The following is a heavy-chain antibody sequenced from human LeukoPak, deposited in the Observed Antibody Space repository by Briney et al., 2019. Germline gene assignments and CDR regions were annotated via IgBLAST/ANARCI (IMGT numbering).Heavy chain of an antibody. CDR3: ARGAYGDPTSFDY. Sequence: SETLSLTCTVSGVSISSYYWSWIRQPPGKGLEWIGYIYYSGSTNYNPSLKSRVTISVDTSKNQFSLKLSSVTAADTAVYYCARGAYGDPTSFDYWGQGTLVTVSS. CDR1: GVSISSYY. J-gene: IGHJ4*02. V-gene: IGHV4-59*01. D-gene: IGHD4-17*01. CDR2: IYYSGST.